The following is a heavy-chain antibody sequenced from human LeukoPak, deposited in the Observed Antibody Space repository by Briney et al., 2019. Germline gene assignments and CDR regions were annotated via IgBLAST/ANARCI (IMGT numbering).Heavy chain of an antibody. CDR2: ITGSGTTT. D-gene: IGHD4-17*01. Sequence: PGGSLRLSCVPSGIAFRNYAMTWVRQAPGKGLEWVSSITGSGTTTRYADSVKGRFTISRDNSVDTLYLQVNSLSAEDTAVYYCGIDPNGDYIGAFDFWGQGTKVTASS. CDR1: GIAFRNYA. J-gene: IGHJ3*01. CDR3: GIDPNGDYIGAFDF. V-gene: IGHV3-23*01.